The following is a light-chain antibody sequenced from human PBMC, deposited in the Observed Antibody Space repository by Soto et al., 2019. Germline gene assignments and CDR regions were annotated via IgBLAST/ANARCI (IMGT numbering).Light chain of an antibody. CDR2: GVT. J-gene: IGLJ2*01. CDR1: SSDVGGYDR. V-gene: IGLV2-8*01. CDR3: ASYGGRDDMI. Sequence: QSGLTQPPSASGSPGQSVTISCTGTSSDVGGYDRVSWFQQHPGKAPKLTIYGVTDRISGVPYRFSGSKSGNTASLTVSGLQAEDEADYYCASYGGRDDMIFGGGTKLTVL.